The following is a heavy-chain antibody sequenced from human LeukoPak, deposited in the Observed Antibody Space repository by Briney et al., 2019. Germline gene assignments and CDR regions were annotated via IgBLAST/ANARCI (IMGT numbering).Heavy chain of an antibody. Sequence: PSETLSLTCTVSGGSISSGSYYWSWIRQPAGKGLEWIGRIYTSGSTNYNPSLKSRVTISVDTSKNQFSLKLSSVTAADTAVYYCATENIVVVPAANHWFDPWGQGTLVTVSS. CDR2: IYTSGST. CDR3: ATENIVVVPAANHWFDP. V-gene: IGHV4-61*02. CDR1: GGSISSGSYY. D-gene: IGHD2-2*01. J-gene: IGHJ5*02.